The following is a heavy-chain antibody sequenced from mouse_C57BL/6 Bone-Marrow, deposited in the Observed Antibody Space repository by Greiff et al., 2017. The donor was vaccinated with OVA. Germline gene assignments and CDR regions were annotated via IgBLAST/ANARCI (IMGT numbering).Heavy chain of an antibody. Sequence: QVQLQQPGAELVKPGASVKLSCKASGYTFTSYWMQWVNQRPGQGLEWIGEIDPSDSYTNYNQKFKGKATLTVDTSSSTAYMQLSSLTSEDSAVYYCARRDYDGYWGQGTTLTVSS. CDR2: IDPSDSYT. V-gene: IGHV1-50*01. D-gene: IGHD2-4*01. CDR3: ARRDYDGY. CDR1: GYTFTSYW. J-gene: IGHJ2*01.